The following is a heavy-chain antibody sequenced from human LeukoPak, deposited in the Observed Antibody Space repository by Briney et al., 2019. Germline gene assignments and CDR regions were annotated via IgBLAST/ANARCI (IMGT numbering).Heavy chain of an antibody. CDR1: GGSITGYY. CDR2: IHYSGST. V-gene: IGHV4-59*01. CDR3: ARRAKGSGSYAY. J-gene: IGHJ4*02. D-gene: IGHD1-26*01. Sequence: SETLSLSCSACGGSITGYYRSWIRQPPGKGLEWIAYIHYSGSTNYNPSLKSRVTISVDTSKNQFSLKLSSVTAADTAVYYCARRAKGSGSYAYWGQGTLVTVSS.